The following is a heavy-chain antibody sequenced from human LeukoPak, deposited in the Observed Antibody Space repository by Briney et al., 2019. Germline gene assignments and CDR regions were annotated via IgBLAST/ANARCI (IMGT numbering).Heavy chain of an antibody. V-gene: IGHV1-18*01. D-gene: IGHD6-13*01. CDR1: GYTFTSYG. CDR3: ARGPIAAAGTWHNWFDP. CDR2: ISAYNGNT. J-gene: IGHJ5*02. Sequence: ASVKVSCKASGYTFTSYGFSCVRQAPGQGLEWMGWISAYNGNTHYAQKLQDRVTMTTDTSTSTAYMELRSLRSDDTAVYYCARGPIAAAGTWHNWFDPWGQGTLVTVSS.